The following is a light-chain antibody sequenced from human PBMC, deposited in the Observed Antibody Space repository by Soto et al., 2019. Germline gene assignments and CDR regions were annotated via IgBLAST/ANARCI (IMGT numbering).Light chain of an antibody. J-gene: IGKJ4*01. Sequence: DIVMTQSPVSLPVTPGEPASISCRSSQSLLHSHGYTYLDWYLQKPGQSPQLLIYMGSTRASGVPDGFSGSGSDTECTLKNSRVEAEDVGVYYCMQALQMPLTFGGGTKVEIK. CDR1: QSLLHSHGYTY. CDR2: MGS. CDR3: MQALQMPLT. V-gene: IGKV2-28*01.